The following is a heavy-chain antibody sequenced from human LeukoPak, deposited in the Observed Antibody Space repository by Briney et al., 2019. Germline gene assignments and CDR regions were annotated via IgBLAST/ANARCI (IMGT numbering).Heavy chain of an antibody. V-gene: IGHV3-21*01. CDR2: ISSSSSSYI. CDR1: GFTFSSYA. D-gene: IGHD6-6*01. Sequence: GGSLRLSCAASGFTFSSYAMCWVRQAPGKGLEWVSSISSSSSSYIYYADSVKGRFTISRDNAKNSLYLQMNSLRAEDTAVYYCARLGEGIAARLYYYYYMDVWGKGTTVTVSS. CDR3: ARLGEGIAARLYYYYYMDV. J-gene: IGHJ6*03.